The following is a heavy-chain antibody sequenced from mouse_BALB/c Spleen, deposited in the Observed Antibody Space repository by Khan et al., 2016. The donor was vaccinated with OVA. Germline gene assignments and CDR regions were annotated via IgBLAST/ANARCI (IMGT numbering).Heavy chain of an antibody. CDR2: IYPGSGST. CDR1: GYTFTDYV. Sequence: QVQLQQSGPELVKPGASVKMSCKVSGYTFTDYVISWVKQRTGQGLEWIGEIYPGSGSTYYNEKFKGKATLPADKSSNTVNMQVSSLTSEDSAVSFCASCYGGAWFSYWGQGPLVTVSA. V-gene: IGHV1-77*01. D-gene: IGHD1-2*01. CDR3: ASCYGGAWFSY. J-gene: IGHJ3*01.